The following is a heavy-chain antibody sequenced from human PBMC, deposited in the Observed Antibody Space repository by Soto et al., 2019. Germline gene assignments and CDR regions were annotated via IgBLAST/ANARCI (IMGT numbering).Heavy chain of an antibody. CDR3: ARLCGKVDIVATTTYYYFDY. Sequence: QVQLVQSGAEVKKPGASVKVSCKASGYTFTGYYMHWVRQAPGQGLEWMGWINPNSGGTNYAQKFQGWVNMTRDTSISTAYMELSRLRSDDTAVYYCARLCGKVDIVATTTYYYFDYWGQGTLVTVSS. CDR2: INPNSGGT. CDR1: GYTFTGYY. V-gene: IGHV1-2*04. D-gene: IGHD5-12*01. J-gene: IGHJ4*02.